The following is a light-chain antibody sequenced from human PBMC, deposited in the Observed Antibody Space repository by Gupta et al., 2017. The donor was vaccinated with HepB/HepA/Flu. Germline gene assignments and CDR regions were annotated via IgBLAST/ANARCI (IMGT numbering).Light chain of an antibody. CDR3: QQSYTAPLT. J-gene: IGKJ4*01. CDR2: AAS. V-gene: IGKV1-39*01. CDR1: QSIINY. Sequence: DIQMTQSPSSLSASVGDRVTITCRASQSIINYLNWYQQKPGKAPNLLVYAASSVQSGVPSRFSGSGSGTDFALTISSLQPEDFATYYCQQSYTAPLTFGGGTKVEIK.